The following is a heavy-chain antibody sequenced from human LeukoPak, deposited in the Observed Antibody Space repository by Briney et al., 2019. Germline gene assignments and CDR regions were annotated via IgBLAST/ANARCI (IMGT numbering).Heavy chain of an antibody. D-gene: IGHD6-13*01. CDR2: ISGSEGST. CDR1: GFTFSSYV. V-gene: IGHV3-23*01. CDR3: AKGSAASRPYYFDY. J-gene: IGHJ4*02. Sequence: GGSLRLSCAASGFTFSSYVTGWVRQAPGKGLEWVSAISGSEGSTYHADSVKGRFTISRDNSKNTLYLQMNSLRAEDTAIYYCAKGSAASRPYYFDYWGQGTLVTVSS.